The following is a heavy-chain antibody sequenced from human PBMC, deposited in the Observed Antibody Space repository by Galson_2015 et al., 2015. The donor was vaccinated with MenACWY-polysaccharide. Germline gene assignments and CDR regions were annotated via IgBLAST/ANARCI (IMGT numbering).Heavy chain of an antibody. Sequence: TLSLTCAVSGASISSGPSYWSWLRHRPGKGLEWIGNIYYTGSTYYNPSLRSRVTVTIDTSQNHFSLKLNSVTAADTAVYYCARVPDHGDSGIYFERWGQGILVTVSS. V-gene: IGHV4-31*11. CDR3: ARVPDHGDSGIYFER. J-gene: IGHJ1*01. CDR2: IYYTGST. CDR1: GASISSGPSY. D-gene: IGHD4-17*01.